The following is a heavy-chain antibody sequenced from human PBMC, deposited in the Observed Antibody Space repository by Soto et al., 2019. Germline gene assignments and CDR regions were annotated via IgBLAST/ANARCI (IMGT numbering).Heavy chain of an antibody. CDR3: AKVLYSGQQNPFDY. Sequence: GGSLRLSCAASGFTFNSYAMSWVRQAPGKGLEWVSAIGGSGGSTYYADSVKGRFTISRDNSKNTLYLQMNSLRAEDTAVYYCAKVLYSGQQNPFDYWGQGTLVTSPQ. CDR2: IGGSGGST. CDR1: GFTFNSYA. V-gene: IGHV3-23*01. D-gene: IGHD5-12*01. J-gene: IGHJ4*02.